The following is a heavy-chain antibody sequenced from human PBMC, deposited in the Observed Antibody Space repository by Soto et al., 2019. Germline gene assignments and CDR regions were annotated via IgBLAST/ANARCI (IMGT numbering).Heavy chain of an antibody. J-gene: IGHJ4*02. D-gene: IGHD1-26*01. CDR1: AGSMSGYY. CDR3: ARAPRSGDCFDY. V-gene: IGHV4-59*01. CDR2: IYSGGST. Sequence: SETLSLTCSFSAGSMSGYYWAWIRQPPGKGLEWIGYIYSGGSTFYNPSLKSRVTISLGTSKKRFSLRLTSVTPADTALYFCARAPRSGDCFDYWGQGTLVTVSS.